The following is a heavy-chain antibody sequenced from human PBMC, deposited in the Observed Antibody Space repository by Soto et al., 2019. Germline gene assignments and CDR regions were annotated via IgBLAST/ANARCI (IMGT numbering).Heavy chain of an antibody. V-gene: IGHV1-69*13. CDR1: GGTFSSYA. CDR2: IIPIFGTA. D-gene: IGHD2-21*01. CDR3: ARCDLTANRFHP. J-gene: IGHJ5*02. Sequence: GASVKVSCKASGGTFSSYAISWVRQAPGQGLEWMGGIIPIFGTANYAQKLQGRGTITADESTSTAYMELSSLRSEDTAVYYCARCDLTANRFHPWGQGTLVTVSP.